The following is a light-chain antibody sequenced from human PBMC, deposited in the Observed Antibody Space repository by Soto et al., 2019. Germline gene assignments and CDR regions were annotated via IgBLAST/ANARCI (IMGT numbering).Light chain of an antibody. CDR1: QGIRHD. Sequence: AIPMTQSPSSLSASVGDRVTITCRASQGIRHDLGWYQQKPGKAPKLLIYAASSLQSGVPSRFSGSGSGTDFTLTISSLPPEDFATYYCLQDYNYPLTFGQGTKLEIK. V-gene: IGKV1-6*01. CDR2: AAS. CDR3: LQDYNYPLT. J-gene: IGKJ2*01.